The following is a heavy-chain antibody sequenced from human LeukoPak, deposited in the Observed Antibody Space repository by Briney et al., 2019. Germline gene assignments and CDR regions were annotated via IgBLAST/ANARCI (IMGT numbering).Heavy chain of an antibody. CDR2: IIPIFGTA. CDR1: GGTFSSYA. J-gene: IGHJ3*02. D-gene: IGHD3-3*01. CDR3: ARGNYRDYDFWSGELNAFDI. V-gene: IGHV1-69*13. Sequence: SVKVSCKASGGTFSSYAISWVRQAPGQGLEWMGGIIPIFGTANYAQKFQGRVTITADESTSTAYMELSSPRSEDTAVYYCARGNYRDYDFWSGELNAFDIWGQGTMVTVSS.